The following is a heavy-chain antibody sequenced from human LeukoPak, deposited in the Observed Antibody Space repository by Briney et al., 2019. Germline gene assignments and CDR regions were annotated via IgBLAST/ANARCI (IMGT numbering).Heavy chain of an antibody. V-gene: IGHV3-23*01. CDR1: GFTFSSYA. D-gene: IGHD3-22*01. CDR3: AKFLNRVYHDSSGFDAFDI. Sequence: PGGSLRLSCAASGFTFSSYAMSWVRQAPGKGLEWVSVISGSGGSTYYADSVKGRFTISRDNSKNTLYLQMNSLRAEDTAVYYCAKFLNRVYHDSSGFDAFDIWGQGTMVTVSS. J-gene: IGHJ3*02. CDR2: ISGSGGST.